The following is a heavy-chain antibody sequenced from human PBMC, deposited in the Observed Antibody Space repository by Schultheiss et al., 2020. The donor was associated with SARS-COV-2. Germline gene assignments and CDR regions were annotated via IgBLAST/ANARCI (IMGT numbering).Heavy chain of an antibody. CDR1: GFSFSDAW. CDR3: TTVRDDFWSGYPNDY. D-gene: IGHD3-3*01. CDR2: IKRSSDGGTT. J-gene: IGHJ4*02. Sequence: GESLKISCATSGFSFSDAWMTWVRQAPGKGLEWVGRIKRSSDGGTTDYAAPVKGRFTISRDDSKNTLYLQMNSLKTEDTAVYYCTTVRDDFWSGYPNDYWGQGTLVTVSS. V-gene: IGHV3-15*01.